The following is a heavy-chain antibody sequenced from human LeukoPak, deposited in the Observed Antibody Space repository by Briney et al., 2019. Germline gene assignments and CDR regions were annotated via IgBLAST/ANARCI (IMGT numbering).Heavy chain of an antibody. CDR1: GGSISSYY. CDR2: INHSGST. V-gene: IGHV4-34*01. J-gene: IGHJ4*02. CDR3: ARRRYCSSTSCYLYFDY. D-gene: IGHD2-2*01. Sequence: SETLSLTCTVSGGSISSYYWSWIRQPPGKGLEWIGEINHSGSTNYNPSLKSRVTISVDTSKNQFSLKLSSVTAADTAVYYCARRRYCSSTSCYLYFDYWGQGTLVTVSS.